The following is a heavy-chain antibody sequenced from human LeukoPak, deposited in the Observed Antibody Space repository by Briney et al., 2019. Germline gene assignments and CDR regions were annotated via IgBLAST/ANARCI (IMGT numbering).Heavy chain of an antibody. D-gene: IGHD2-2*01. V-gene: IGHV3-23*01. J-gene: IGHJ4*02. Sequence: PGGSLRLSCAASGFTFSSYAMTWVRQAPGKGLEWVSAISTSGDNTYYADSARGRFTISRDNSKNTLYLQMNSLRADDTAVYYCARKVYHRFDYWGQGTLVTVSS. CDR2: ISTSGDNT. CDR3: ARKVYHRFDY. CDR1: GFTFSSYA.